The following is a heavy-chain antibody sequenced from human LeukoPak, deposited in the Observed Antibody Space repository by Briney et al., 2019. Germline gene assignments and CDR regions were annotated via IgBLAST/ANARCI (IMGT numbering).Heavy chain of an antibody. CDR3: ATGRDPYKTGH. D-gene: IGHD5-24*01. V-gene: IGHV4-59*01. CDR2: ICDNGNT. J-gene: IGHJ4*02. Sequence: SETLSLTCTFSGGSFSPAHWSWIRQPPGKGMEWIGVICDNGNTDYNPSLKSRVTISVKTPKSQFSLKLSSLAAADTAVYYCATGRDPYKTGHWGQGTLVTVSS. CDR1: GGSFSPAH.